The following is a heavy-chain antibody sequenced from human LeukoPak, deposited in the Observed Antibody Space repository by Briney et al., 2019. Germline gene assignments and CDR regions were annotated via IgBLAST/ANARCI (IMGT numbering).Heavy chain of an antibody. Sequence: PSETLSLTCTVSGGSISSYYWSWIRQPPGKGLEWIGYIYYSGSTNYNPSLKSRVTISVDTSKNQFSLRLSSVTAADTAVYYCARVRSRDFWSGLPLEAFDIWGQGTMVTVSS. D-gene: IGHD3-3*01. V-gene: IGHV4-59*01. CDR1: GGSISSYY. CDR2: IYYSGST. CDR3: ARVRSRDFWSGLPLEAFDI. J-gene: IGHJ3*02.